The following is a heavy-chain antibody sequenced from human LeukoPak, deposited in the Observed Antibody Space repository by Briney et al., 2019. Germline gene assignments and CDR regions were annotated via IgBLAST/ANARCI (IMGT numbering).Heavy chain of an antibody. J-gene: IGHJ4*02. CDR2: INTNTGNT. CDR1: GYTFSTYY. D-gene: IGHD1-26*01. Sequence: GASVKVSCKASGYTFSTYYMHWLRQAPGQGLEWMGVINTNTGNTVYAQKFQGRVAMTRDTSTSTVYVDLSSLRSEGTAVYYCARGDIVGVSWGSYFEFWGQGTLVIVSS. V-gene: IGHV1-46*01. CDR3: ARGDIVGVSWGSYFEF.